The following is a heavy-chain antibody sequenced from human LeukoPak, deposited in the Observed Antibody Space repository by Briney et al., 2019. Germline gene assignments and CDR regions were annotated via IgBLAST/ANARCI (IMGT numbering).Heavy chain of an antibody. V-gene: IGHV4-39*01. CDR2: IYYSGST. CDR1: GGSISSSSYY. CDR3: ATNLGRIAARDY. D-gene: IGHD6-6*01. J-gene: IGHJ4*02. Sequence: SETLSFTCTVSGGSISSSSYYWGWIRQPPGKGLEWIGSIYYSGSTYYNPSLKSRVTISVDTSKNQFSLKLSSVTAADTAVYYCATNLGRIAARDYWGQGTLVTVSS.